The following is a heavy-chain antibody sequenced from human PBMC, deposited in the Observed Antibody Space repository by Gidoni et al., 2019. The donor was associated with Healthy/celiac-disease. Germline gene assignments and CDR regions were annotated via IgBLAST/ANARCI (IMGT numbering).Heavy chain of an antibody. CDR3: SRLPSYSGSDLRGGWVDP. CDR1: GYSFTSYW. D-gene: IGHD1-26*01. J-gene: IGHJ5*02. CDR2: IDPSDSYT. V-gene: IGHV5-10-1*01. Sequence: ESLRISCKGSGYSFTSYWISWVRQMPGKGLAWMWRIDPSDSYTNYSPSFQGHVTLSADKSISTAYLQWSSLKASDTAMYYGSRLPSYSGSDLRGGWVDPWGQGTLVTVSS.